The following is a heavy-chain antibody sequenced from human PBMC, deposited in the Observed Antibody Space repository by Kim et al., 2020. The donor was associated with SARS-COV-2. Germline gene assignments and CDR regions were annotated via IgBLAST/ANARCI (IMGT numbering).Heavy chain of an antibody. D-gene: IGHD3-3*01. CDR1: GGSISSYY. CDR3: ARGGPDFWTTGWSFGRGTIYGHYMDV. Sequence: SETLSLTCTVSGGSISSYYWSWIRQPPGKGLEWIGYIYYSGSTNYNPSLKSRVTISVDTSKNQFSLKLSSVTAADTAVYYCARGGPDFWTTGWSFGRGTIYGHYMDVWGKGTTVTVSS. CDR2: IYYSGST. J-gene: IGHJ6*03. V-gene: IGHV4-59*01.